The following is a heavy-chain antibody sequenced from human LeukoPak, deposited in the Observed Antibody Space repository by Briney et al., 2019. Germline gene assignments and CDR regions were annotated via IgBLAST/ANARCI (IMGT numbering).Heavy chain of an antibody. D-gene: IGHD3-10*01. CDR3: AKRGYASGTYSLSSHVDY. V-gene: IGHV3-30*02. J-gene: IGHJ4*02. Sequence: GGSLRLSRAASGFTFSSYGMHWVRQAPGKGLEWVAFIRYDGRNKYYADSVKGRFTISRDNSKNTLYVQMNSLRAEDTAIYYCAKRGYASGTYSLSSHVDYWGQGTLVTVSS. CDR1: GFTFSSYG. CDR2: IRYDGRNK.